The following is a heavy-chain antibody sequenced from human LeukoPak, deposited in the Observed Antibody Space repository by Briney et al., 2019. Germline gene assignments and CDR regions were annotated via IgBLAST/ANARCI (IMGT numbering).Heavy chain of an antibody. CDR3: ARTVPARAFDI. CDR2: ISSSGSTI. CDR1: GFTFSSYE. V-gene: IGHV3-48*03. J-gene: IGHJ3*02. Sequence: GGSLRLSCAGSGFTFSSYEMNWVRQAPGKGLEWVSYISSSGSTIYYADSVKGRFTISRDNSKNTLYLQMNSLRAEDTAVYYCARTVPARAFDIWGQGTKVTVSS.